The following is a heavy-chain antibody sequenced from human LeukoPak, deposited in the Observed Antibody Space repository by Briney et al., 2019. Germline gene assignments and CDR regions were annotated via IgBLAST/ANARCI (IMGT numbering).Heavy chain of an antibody. CDR2: INHSGST. D-gene: IGHD3-10*01. CDR1: GGSFSGYY. J-gene: IGHJ4*02. V-gene: IGHV4-34*01. CDR3: ARGTLNYYGSGKRFDY. Sequence: SETLSLTCAVYGGSFSGYYWSWIRQPPGKGLEWIGEINHSGSTNYNPSLKSRVTISVDTSKNQFSLKLSSVTAADTAVYYCARGTLNYYGSGKRFDYWGQGTLVTVSS.